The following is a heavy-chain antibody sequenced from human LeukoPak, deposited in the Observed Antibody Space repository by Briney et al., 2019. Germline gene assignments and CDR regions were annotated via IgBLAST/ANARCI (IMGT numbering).Heavy chain of an antibody. CDR3: AKGGVTWIQLWDY. V-gene: IGHV3-23*01. Sequence: GGSLRLSCAASGFTFSSYAMSWVRQAPGKGLEWVSGITGSGAGTYYADSVKGRFIVSRDNSKNTLYLQMNSLTAEDTAVYYCAKGGVTWIQLWDYWGQGTLVTVSS. D-gene: IGHD5-18*01. CDR1: GFTFSSYA. CDR2: ITGSGAGT. J-gene: IGHJ4*02.